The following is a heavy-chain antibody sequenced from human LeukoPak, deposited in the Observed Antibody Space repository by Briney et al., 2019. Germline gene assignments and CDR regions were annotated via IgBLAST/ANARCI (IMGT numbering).Heavy chain of an antibody. J-gene: IGHJ5*02. V-gene: IGHV1-46*01. Sequence: ASVKVSCKASGYTFTSYYMHWVRQAPGQGLEWVGIINPSGGSTSYAQKFQGRVTMTRDMSTSTVYMELSSLRSEDTAVYYCAKGSDVLLWFGESRLTPWGQGTLVTVSS. CDR2: INPSGGST. CDR1: GYTFTSYY. D-gene: IGHD3-10*01. CDR3: AKGSDVLLWFGESRLTP.